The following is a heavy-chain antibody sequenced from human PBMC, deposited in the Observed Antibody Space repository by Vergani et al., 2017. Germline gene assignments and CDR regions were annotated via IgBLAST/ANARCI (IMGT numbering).Heavy chain of an antibody. J-gene: IGHJ4*02. D-gene: IGHD4-17*01. CDR1: GDSFTRSNNY. V-gene: IGHV4-39*01. CDR3: TRLVFGDSYFDS. Sequence: QLQLQESGPGLVTPSETLSLTCTVSGDSFTRSNNYWGWVRQPPGKGLEWIGSISFRGNTLNNPSLKTRVTISVDTTTHQFSLMLRSVTAADTAVYYCTRLVFGDSYFDSWGQGSLVTVSS. CDR2: ISFRGNT.